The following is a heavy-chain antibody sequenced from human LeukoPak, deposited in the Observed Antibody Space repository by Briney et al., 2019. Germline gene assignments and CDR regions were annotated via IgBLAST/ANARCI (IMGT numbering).Heavy chain of an antibody. Sequence: SETLSLTCIVSGGSIGSYFWSWIRQPPGKGLEWIGYIYYSGSTNYNPSLKSRVTISVDTSKNQFSLKVSSATAADTAVYYCARVATTGTPNFDYWGQGTLVTVSS. CDR2: IYYSGST. CDR1: GGSIGSYF. D-gene: IGHD1-1*01. J-gene: IGHJ4*02. V-gene: IGHV4-59*01. CDR3: ARVATTGTPNFDY.